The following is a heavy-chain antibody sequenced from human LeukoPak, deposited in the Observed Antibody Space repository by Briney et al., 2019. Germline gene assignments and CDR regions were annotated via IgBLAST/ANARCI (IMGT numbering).Heavy chain of an antibody. Sequence: SETLSLTCTVSGGSISNYYWSWIRQPPGKGLEWIGYIYYSGSTNYNPSLKSRVTISVDTSKNQFSLKLSSVTAADTAVYYCARHTAEKYNWFDRWGQGTLVTVSS. J-gene: IGHJ5*02. CDR1: GGSISNYY. V-gene: IGHV4-59*08. CDR2: IYYSGST. CDR3: ARHTAEKYNWFDR. D-gene: IGHD5-24*01.